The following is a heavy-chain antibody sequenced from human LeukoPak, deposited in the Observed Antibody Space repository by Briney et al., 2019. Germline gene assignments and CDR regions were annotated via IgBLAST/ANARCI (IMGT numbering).Heavy chain of an antibody. CDR2: ISDSGST. Sequence: SETESLTCTFSGGPISRYLWRWVRQPPEKGQKGIGYISDSGSTNYNPSLKGRVTISIDTSENPFSLKVRSVTAADTAVYYCARGYSSSWNYFDYWGQGTLVTVSS. V-gene: IGHV4-59*01. CDR1: GGPISRYL. CDR3: ARGYSSSWNYFDY. J-gene: IGHJ4*02. D-gene: IGHD6-13*01.